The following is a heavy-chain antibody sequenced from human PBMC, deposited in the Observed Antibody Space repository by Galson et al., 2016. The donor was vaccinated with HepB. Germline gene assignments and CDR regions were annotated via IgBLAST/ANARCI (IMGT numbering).Heavy chain of an antibody. CDR2: IRSRANSYST. J-gene: IGHJ4*02. Sequence: SLRLSCAASGFSFSDHFMDWVRQAPGKGLEFVARIRSRANSYSTEYAASVEGRFTISRDDSKNSLYLQMSSLKTEDTAVYYCARDFLGLGDYWGQGTLVTVSS. D-gene: IGHD1-26*01. V-gene: IGHV3-72*01. CDR1: GFSFSDHF. CDR3: ARDFLGLGDY.